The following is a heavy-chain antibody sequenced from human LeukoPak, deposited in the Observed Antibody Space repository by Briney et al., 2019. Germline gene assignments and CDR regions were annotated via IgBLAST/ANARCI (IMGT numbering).Heavy chain of an antibody. CDR2: IRSTSET. Sequence: GGSLRLSCAASGFTFSSYAMHWVRQAPGKGLEWVSHIRSTSETFYADSVKGRFTISRDHARNSLYLQMNNLRGEDTAIYYCARDAGNSGYGCDLWGQGTLVTVSS. J-gene: IGHJ5*02. CDR3: ARDAGNSGYGCDL. CDR1: GFTFSSYA. V-gene: IGHV3-48*01. D-gene: IGHD5-12*01.